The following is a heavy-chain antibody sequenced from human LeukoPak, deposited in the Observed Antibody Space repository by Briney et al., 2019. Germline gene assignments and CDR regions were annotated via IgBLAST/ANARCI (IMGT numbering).Heavy chain of an antibody. CDR1: AFAFSSNW. J-gene: IGHJ4*02. D-gene: IGHD1-26*01. Sequence: GGSLRLSCVASAFAFSSNWRSWVRQAPGKGLEWVASIKEDGSETYYVDSVKGRFTISRDNAKNSLYLQMNSLRAEDTAVYYCARDLHPRYYLPDYWGQGTLVTVSS. CDR2: IKEDGSET. CDR3: ARDLHPRYYLPDY. V-gene: IGHV3-7*04.